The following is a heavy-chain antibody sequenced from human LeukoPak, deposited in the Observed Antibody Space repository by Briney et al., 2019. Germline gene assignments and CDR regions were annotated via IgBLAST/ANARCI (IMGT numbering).Heavy chain of an antibody. CDR1: GYTFTNYW. Sequence: GESLKISCKGSGYTFTNYWIHWVRQMPGKGLEWMGIIYPGDSDTRYSPSFQGQVTISADKSISTACLQWSSLKASDTAMYYCARPRGSSWSPFDYWGQGTLVTVSS. J-gene: IGHJ4*02. V-gene: IGHV5-51*01. CDR2: IYPGDSDT. CDR3: ARPRGSSWSPFDY. D-gene: IGHD6-13*01.